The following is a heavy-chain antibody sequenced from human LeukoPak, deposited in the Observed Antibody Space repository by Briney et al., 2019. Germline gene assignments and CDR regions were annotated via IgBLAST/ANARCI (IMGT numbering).Heavy chain of an antibody. Sequence: PGGSLRLSCAASGFTFSSDAMSWVRGAPGEGVEWVSAISGSGGSTYYADSVKGRFTISRDNSKNTLYLQMNSLRAEDTAVYYCAKAEGSGSSRRPFDYWGQGTLVTVSS. CDR1: GFTFSSDA. J-gene: IGHJ4*02. D-gene: IGHD3-10*01. CDR3: AKAEGSGSSRRPFDY. CDR2: ISGSGGST. V-gene: IGHV3-23*01.